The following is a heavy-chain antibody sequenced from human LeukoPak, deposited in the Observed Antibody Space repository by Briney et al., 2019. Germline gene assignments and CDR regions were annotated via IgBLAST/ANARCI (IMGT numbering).Heavy chain of an antibody. J-gene: IGHJ4*02. CDR1: GFTFSSYS. D-gene: IGHD5-18*01. CDR2: INSSSSYI. CDR3: AKHGPPMYSYGPSFYYFDY. V-gene: IGHV3-21*04. Sequence: PGGSLRLSCAASGFTFSSYSMNWVRQAPGKGLEWVSSINSSSSYIYYADSVKGQFTISRDNSKNTLYLQMNSLRAEDTPVYYCAKHGPPMYSYGPSFYYFDYWGQGTLVTVSS.